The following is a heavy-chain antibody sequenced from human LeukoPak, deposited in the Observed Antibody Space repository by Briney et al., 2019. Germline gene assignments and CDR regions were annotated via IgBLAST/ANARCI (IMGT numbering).Heavy chain of an antibody. CDR3: ARTLASGRSDY. CDR2: IHGSGIT. Sequence: SGTLSLTCTVSGGSISSYYWSWFRQPPGKGLEWIAYIHGSGITNYNPSLKSRVTISVDTSKNHFSLKLSSVTATDTAVYYCARTLASGRSDYWGQGTLVTVSS. J-gene: IGHJ4*02. CDR1: GGSISSYY. V-gene: IGHV4-59*08.